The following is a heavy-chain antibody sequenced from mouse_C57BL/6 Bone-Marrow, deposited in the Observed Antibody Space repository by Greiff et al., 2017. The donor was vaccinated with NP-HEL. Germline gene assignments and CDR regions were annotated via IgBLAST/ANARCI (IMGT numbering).Heavy chain of an antibody. V-gene: IGHV14-4*01. CDR1: GFNIKDDY. J-gene: IGHJ3*01. CDR3: TAYGNYEFAY. D-gene: IGHD2-1*01. CDR2: IDPENGDT. Sequence: LVESGAELVRPGASVKLSCTASGFNIKDDYMHWVKQRPEQGLEWIGWIDPENGDTEYASKFQGKATITADTSSNTAYLQLSSLTSEDTAVYYCTAYGNYEFAYWGQGTLVTVSA.